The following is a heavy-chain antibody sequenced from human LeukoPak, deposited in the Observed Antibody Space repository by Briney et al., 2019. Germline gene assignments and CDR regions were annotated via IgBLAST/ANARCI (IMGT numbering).Heavy chain of an antibody. Sequence: GGSLRLSCAASGFTFDDYAMHWVRHAPGKGLEWVSGISWNSDSIGYADSVKGRFTISRDNAKNSLYLQMNSLRAEDTALYYCAKDNGVAGTYYYGMDVWGQGTTVTVSS. CDR3: AKDNGVAGTYYYGMDV. CDR1: GFTFDDYA. D-gene: IGHD1-1*01. J-gene: IGHJ6*02. V-gene: IGHV3-9*01. CDR2: ISWNSDSI.